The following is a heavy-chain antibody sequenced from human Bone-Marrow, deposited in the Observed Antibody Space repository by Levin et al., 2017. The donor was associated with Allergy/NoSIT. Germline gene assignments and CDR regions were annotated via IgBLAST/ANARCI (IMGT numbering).Heavy chain of an antibody. D-gene: IGHD2-2*01. J-gene: IGHJ4*02. Sequence: SETLSLTCTVSGGSISGYYWSWIRQPPGEGLEWVGYIHYSGSTSYKPSLKSRVAISVDTSKNQFFLKLSSVTAADAAVYYCARWFCGATSRYALDYWGQGTLVTVSS. V-gene: IGHV4-59*01. CDR2: IHYSGST. CDR1: GGSISGYY. CDR3: ARWFCGATSRYALDY.